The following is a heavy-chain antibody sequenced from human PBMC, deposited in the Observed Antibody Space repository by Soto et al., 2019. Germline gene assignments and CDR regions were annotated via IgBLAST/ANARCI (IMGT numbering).Heavy chain of an antibody. J-gene: IGHJ5*02. V-gene: IGHV4-30-4*01. CDR1: GGAINSDYYY. D-gene: IGHD2-21*01. CDR2: MYSSGST. Sequence: QVRLQESGPGLVKSSQTLSLTCSVSGGAINSDYYYWGWVRQPPGKGLEWIGYMYSSGSTYSNPSLKSSVGMGGDTSQKHISLSLISVTSAGPGVYFWVRGTGWGNVVACRGCFCSWGPGIPGTVSS. CDR3: VRGTGWGNVVACRGCFCS.